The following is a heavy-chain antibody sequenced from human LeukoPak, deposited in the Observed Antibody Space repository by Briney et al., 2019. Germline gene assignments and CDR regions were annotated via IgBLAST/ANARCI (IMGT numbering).Heavy chain of an antibody. CDR1: GFTFSSYG. J-gene: IGHJ3*02. CDR2: IRYDGSNK. V-gene: IGHV3-30*02. Sequence: GGSLRLSCAASGFTFSSYGMHWVRQAPGKGLEWVAFIRYDGSNKYYADSVKGRFTISRDNSKNTLYLQMNSLRAEDTAVYYCAKMDGGWHSFDAFDIWGQGTMVTVSS. CDR3: AKMDGGWHSFDAFDI. D-gene: IGHD6-19*01.